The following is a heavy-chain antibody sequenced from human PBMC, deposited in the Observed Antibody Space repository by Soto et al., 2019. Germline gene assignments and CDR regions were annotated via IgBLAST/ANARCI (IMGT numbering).Heavy chain of an antibody. CDR2: ISTSGGST. CDR3: AKDGILVVTAINY. CDR1: VFTFSSYV. J-gene: IGHJ4*02. V-gene: IGHV3-23*01. D-gene: IGHD2-21*02. Sequence: LRLSCAASVFTFSSYVMSWVREAPGKGLGWVSSISTSGGSTYYADSVKGRFTISRDNSKNTLYLQMNSLRAEDTAIYYCAKDGILVVTAINYWGQGTLFTVSS.